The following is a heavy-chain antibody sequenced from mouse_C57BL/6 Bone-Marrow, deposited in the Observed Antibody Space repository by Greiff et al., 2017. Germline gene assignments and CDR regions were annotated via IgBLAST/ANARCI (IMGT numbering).Heavy chain of an antibody. D-gene: IGHD1-1*01. J-gene: IGHJ2*01. CDR3: AREGTTVGAPFDY. V-gene: IGHV1-69*01. CDR2: IDPSNSYT. Sequence: QVQLQQPGAELVMPGASVTLSCKASGYTLTSYWMHWVKQTPGHGLEWIGEIDPSNSYTNYNQKFKGKSTLTVDKSSSTAYMQLSSLTSEDSAVYYCAREGTTVGAPFDYWGQGTTLTVSA. CDR1: GYTLTSYW.